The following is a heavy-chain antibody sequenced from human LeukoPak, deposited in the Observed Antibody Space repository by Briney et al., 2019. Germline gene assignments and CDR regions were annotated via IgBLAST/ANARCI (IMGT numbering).Heavy chain of an antibody. J-gene: IGHJ5*02. CDR3: ARDLGYCSSTSCYNWFDP. Sequence: GGSLRLSCAASGFTFSIYSMNWVRQAPGKGLEWVSSISSSSSYIYYADSVKGRFTISRDNAKNSLYLQMNSLRAEDTAVYYCARDLGYCSSTSCYNWFDPWGQGTLVTVSS. V-gene: IGHV3-21*01. CDR1: GFTFSIYS. CDR2: ISSSSSYI. D-gene: IGHD2-2*01.